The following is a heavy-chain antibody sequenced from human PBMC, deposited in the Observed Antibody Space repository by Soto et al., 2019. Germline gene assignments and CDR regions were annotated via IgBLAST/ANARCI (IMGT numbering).Heavy chain of an antibody. Sequence: GGPLRLSCVASGFPFSNYAMTWVRQAPGKGLEWVSALSGSGVSTYYAGSVMGRFTISRDNSKNTVYLQMNSLRAEDTAVYYCAKIEPRFFYDSTGYYPFDYWGQGTLVTVSS. D-gene: IGHD3-22*01. CDR1: GFPFSNYA. J-gene: IGHJ4*02. CDR3: AKIEPRFFYDSTGYYPFDY. V-gene: IGHV3-23*01. CDR2: LSGSGVST.